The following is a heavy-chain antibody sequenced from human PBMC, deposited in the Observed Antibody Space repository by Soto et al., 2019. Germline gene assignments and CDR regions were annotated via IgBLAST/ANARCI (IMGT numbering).Heavy chain of an antibody. D-gene: IGHD3-3*01. Sequence: EVQLVESGGGLVKPGGSLRLSCAASGFTFSSYSMNWVRQAPGKGLEWVSSISSSSSYIYYADSVKGRFTISRDNAKNSLYLQMNSLRAEATAVYYCARYPGDFWSGYQVYYYYMDVWGKGTTVTVSS. J-gene: IGHJ6*03. CDR1: GFTFSSYS. V-gene: IGHV3-21*01. CDR3: ARYPGDFWSGYQVYYYYMDV. CDR2: ISSSSSYI.